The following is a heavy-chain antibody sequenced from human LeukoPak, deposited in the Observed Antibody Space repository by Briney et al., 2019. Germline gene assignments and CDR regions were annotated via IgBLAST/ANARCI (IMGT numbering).Heavy chain of an antibody. CDR3: ALGNCPTTSCYPGVALDI. CDR2: FYAGGGT. Sequence: SQTLSLTCTVSGGSISSGGSFWSWIRQPAGKGLEWIGRFYAGGGTNYNPSLQSRVTISVDTSNNQFSLKLTSVTAADTAVYYCALGNCPTTSCYPGVALDIWGQGTMVTVSS. V-gene: IGHV4-61*02. D-gene: IGHD2-2*01. J-gene: IGHJ3*02. CDR1: GGSISSGGSF.